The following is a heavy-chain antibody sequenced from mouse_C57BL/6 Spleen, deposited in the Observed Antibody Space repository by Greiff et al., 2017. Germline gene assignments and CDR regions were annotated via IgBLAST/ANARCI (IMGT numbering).Heavy chain of an antibody. J-gene: IGHJ1*03. D-gene: IGHD1-1*01. V-gene: IGHV5-16*01. CDR1: GFTFSDYY. Sequence: EVQVVESEGGLVQPGSSMKLSCTASGFTFSDYYMAWVRPVPEKGLEWVANINYDGSSTYYLDSLKSRFIISGDNAKNILYLQMSSLKSEDTATYYCARDDYYGSYWYFDVWGTGTTVTVSS. CDR2: INYDGSST. CDR3: ARDDYYGSYWYFDV.